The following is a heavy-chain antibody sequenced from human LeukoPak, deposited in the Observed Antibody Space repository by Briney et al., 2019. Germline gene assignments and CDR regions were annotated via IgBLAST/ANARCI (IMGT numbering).Heavy chain of an antibody. CDR1: GYTFTGYY. D-gene: IGHD5-18*01. CDR2: INPNSGGT. V-gene: IGHV1-2*02. CDR3: ARDNVDTNGFDY. J-gene: IGHJ4*02. Sequence: ASLKVSCTASGYTFTGYYMHWVRQAPGQGLEWMGWINPNSGGTNYAQKFQGRVTMTRDTSISTPYMELSRLRSDDTAVYYCARDNVDTNGFDYWGQGTLVTVSS.